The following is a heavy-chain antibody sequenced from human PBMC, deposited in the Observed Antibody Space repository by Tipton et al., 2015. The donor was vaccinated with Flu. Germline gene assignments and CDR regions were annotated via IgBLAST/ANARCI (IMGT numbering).Heavy chain of an antibody. J-gene: IGHJ5*02. D-gene: IGHD2-15*01. CDR3: ARDVVVAATSWFDP. Sequence: TLSLTCTVSGGSISSSSYYWGWIRQPPGKGLEWIGSIYYSGSTYYNPSLKSRVTISVDTSKNQFSLKLSSVTAADTAVYYCARDVVVAATSWFDPWGQGTLVTVSS. V-gene: IGHV4-39*02. CDR2: IYYSGST. CDR1: GGSISSSSYY.